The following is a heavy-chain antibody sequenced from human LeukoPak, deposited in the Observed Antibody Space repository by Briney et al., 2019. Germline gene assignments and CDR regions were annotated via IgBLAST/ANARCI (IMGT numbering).Heavy chain of an antibody. CDR3: ARQTVTMWTNWFDP. J-gene: IGHJ5*02. CDR1: GFIFSSYI. CDR2: ISYDGSNK. Sequence: GGSLRLSCAASGFIFSSYIIHWVRQAPGKGLEWVAVISYDGSNKYYADSVKGRFTISRDNSKNTLYLQMNSLRAEDTAVCYCARQTVTMWTNWFDPWGQGTLVTVSS. V-gene: IGHV3-30*04. D-gene: IGHD4-11*01.